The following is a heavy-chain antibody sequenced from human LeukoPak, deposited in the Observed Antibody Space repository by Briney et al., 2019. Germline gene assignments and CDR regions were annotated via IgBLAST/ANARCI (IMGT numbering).Heavy chain of an antibody. D-gene: IGHD1-26*01. CDR2: VSYDEKTI. Sequence: GRSLRLSCVACGFTFTGHSMHWVRQAPGKGLEWVAVVSYDEKTIFYADSLKGRFTVSRDNSKNTVYLQMNSLRDEDTAVYYCAREKQSGGTPFDYWGQGSLVTVSS. CDR3: AREKQSGGTPFDY. J-gene: IGHJ4*02. V-gene: IGHV3-30*04. CDR1: GFTFTGHS.